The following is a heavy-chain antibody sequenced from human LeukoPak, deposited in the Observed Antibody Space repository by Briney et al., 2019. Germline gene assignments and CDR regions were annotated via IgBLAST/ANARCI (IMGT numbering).Heavy chain of an antibody. V-gene: IGHV4-59*08. J-gene: IGHJ3*02. CDR2: IYYSGST. CDR1: GGSISSYY. Sequence: SETLSLTCTVSGGSISSYYWSWIRQPPGKGLEWIGYIYYSGSTNYNPSLKSRVTISVDTSKNQFSLKLSSVTAADTAVYYCARYMIVVVPAAITLHDAFDIWGQGTMVTVSS. D-gene: IGHD2-2*01. CDR3: ARYMIVVVPAAITLHDAFDI.